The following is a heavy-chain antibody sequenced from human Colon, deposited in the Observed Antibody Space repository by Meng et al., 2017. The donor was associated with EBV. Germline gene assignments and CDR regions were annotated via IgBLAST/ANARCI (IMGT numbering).Heavy chain of an antibody. D-gene: IGHD3-10*01. Sequence: QGSLRQWGEGFFKPSETPSLTCAGYGGSFSGYYWNWIRQPPGKGLEWIGEINHSGSTNYNPSLKSRVTISVDTSKNQFSLKLSSVTAADTAVYYCARASYGSGSPLGESWFDPWGQGTLVTVSS. CDR2: INHSGST. J-gene: IGHJ5*02. CDR3: ARASYGSGSPLGESWFDP. CDR1: GGSFSGYY. V-gene: IGHV4-34*01.